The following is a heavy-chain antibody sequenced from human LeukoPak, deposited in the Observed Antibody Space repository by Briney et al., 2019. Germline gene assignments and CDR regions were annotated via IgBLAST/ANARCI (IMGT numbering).Heavy chain of an antibody. D-gene: IGHD1-1*01. Sequence: GRSLRLSCAASGFTFSSYAMHWVRQAPGKGLEWVAVISYDGSNKYYADSVKGRFTISRDNSKNTLYLQMNSLRAEDTAVYYCARVGVPAYDAFDIWGQGTMVTVSS. J-gene: IGHJ3*02. CDR3: ARVGVPAYDAFDI. CDR2: ISYDGSNK. CDR1: GFTFSSYA. V-gene: IGHV3-30-3*01.